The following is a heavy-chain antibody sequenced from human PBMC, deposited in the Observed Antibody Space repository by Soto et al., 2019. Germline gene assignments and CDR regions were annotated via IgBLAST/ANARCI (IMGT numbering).Heavy chain of an antibody. CDR1: GFTFSDYY. Sequence: GGSLRLSCAAFGFTFSDYYMSWIRQAPGKGLEWVSYISSSGNTIYYADSVQGRFTISRDNAKNSLYLQMNSLRAEDTAVYYCARDHYSGYYYLDYWGQGTLVTVSS. CDR3: ARDHYSGYYYLDY. CDR2: ISSSGNTI. D-gene: IGHD3-22*01. J-gene: IGHJ4*02. V-gene: IGHV3-11*01.